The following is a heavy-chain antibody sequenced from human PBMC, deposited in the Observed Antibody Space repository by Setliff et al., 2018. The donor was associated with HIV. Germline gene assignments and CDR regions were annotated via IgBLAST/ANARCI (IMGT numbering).Heavy chain of an antibody. D-gene: IGHD6-13*01. CDR2: INHSGST. V-gene: IGHV4-34*01. CDR3: ARHAAAAPFRY. CDR1: GGSFSGHY. Sequence: SETLSLTCAVYGGSFSGHYWNWFRQPPGKGLEWIGEINHSGSTNYKSSLKSRVTISADTSKNQFSLKLSSVTAADTAVYFCARHAAAAPFRYWGQGTLVTVSS. J-gene: IGHJ4*02.